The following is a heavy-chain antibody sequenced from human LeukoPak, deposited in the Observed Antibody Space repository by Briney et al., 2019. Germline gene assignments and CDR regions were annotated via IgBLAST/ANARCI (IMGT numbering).Heavy chain of an antibody. CDR2: IYYSGST. Sequence: SETLSLTCTVSGGSISSHYWSWIRQPPGKGLEWIGYIYYSGSTNYNPSLKRRVTISVDKSKNQFSLKLSSLTAADTAVYYCARYYYDSSGYYIDGHFDYWGQGTLVTVSS. D-gene: IGHD3-22*01. V-gene: IGHV4-59*11. CDR3: ARYYYDSSGYYIDGHFDY. J-gene: IGHJ4*02. CDR1: GGSISSHY.